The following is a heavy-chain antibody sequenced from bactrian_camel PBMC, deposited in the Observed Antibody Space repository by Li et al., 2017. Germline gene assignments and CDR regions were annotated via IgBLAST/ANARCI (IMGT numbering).Heavy chain of an antibody. J-gene: IGHJ4*01. CDR3: KRDLRPGSSRYCAKWF. Sequence: QVQLVESGGVSVPPGGSMTLSCTPSGYTTRTNCMGWFRQAPGKQREGVAAIYTIGGNTFYADSVKGRFTISQDNAKNTVTLQMNSLKPEDTAMYYCKRDLRPGSSRYCAKWFWGQGTQVTVS. D-gene: IGHD6*01. V-gene: IGHV3S53*01. CDR2: IYTIGGNT. CDR1: GYTTRTNC.